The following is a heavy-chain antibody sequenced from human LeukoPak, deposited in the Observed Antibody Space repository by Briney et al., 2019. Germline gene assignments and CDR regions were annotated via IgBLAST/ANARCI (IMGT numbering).Heavy chain of an antibody. J-gene: IGHJ4*02. V-gene: IGHV3-7*01. CDR1: GFPFSSYW. CDR2: IKQDGGET. Sequence: PGGSLTLSCAASGFPFSSYWMAWVRQAPGKGLEWVASIKQDGGETFYVDSVKGRFTISRDNAKNSLYLQMNSLRAEDTAVYYCTREDHSNYNYWGQGTLVTVSS. D-gene: IGHD4-11*01. CDR3: TREDHSNYNY.